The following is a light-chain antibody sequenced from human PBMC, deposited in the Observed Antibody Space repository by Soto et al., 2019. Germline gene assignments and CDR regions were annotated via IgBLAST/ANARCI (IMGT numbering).Light chain of an antibody. V-gene: IGKV3-15*01. CDR2: GAS. CDR1: QSVSSN. J-gene: IGKJ1*01. CDR3: QQYNNWPWT. Sequence: EIEMTQSPATLSVSPGERATLSCRASQSVSSNLAWYQQKPGHAPRLLIYGASTRATGIPARFSGSGSGTEFTLTISSRQSEDFAVYYCQQYNNWPWTFGQGTKVEIK.